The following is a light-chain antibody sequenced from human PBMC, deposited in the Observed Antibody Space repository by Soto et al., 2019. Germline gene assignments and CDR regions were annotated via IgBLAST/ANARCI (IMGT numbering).Light chain of an antibody. Sequence: RLTQSPSTVSASVGDRVTLPCRASQSINGWLAWYQQKPGQAPNLLIYKASTLEGGVPSRFSGSGSGTEFTLTVSSLQPDDFATYYCHQYHNFTRTFGQGTKVDIK. CDR1: QSINGW. J-gene: IGKJ1*01. CDR2: KAS. V-gene: IGKV1-5*03. CDR3: HQYHNFTRT.